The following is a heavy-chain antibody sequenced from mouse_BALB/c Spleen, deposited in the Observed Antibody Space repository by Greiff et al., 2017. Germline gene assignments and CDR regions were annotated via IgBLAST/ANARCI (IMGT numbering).Heavy chain of an antibody. CDR2: IYPGNSDT. D-gene: IGHD3-2*01. CDR3: TRGGLRQLGLRMDY. CDR1: GYTFTSYW. V-gene: IGHV1-5*01. J-gene: IGHJ4*01. Sequence: VQLQQSGTVLARPGASVKMSCKASGYTFTSYWMHWVKQRPGQGLEWIGAIYPGNSDTSYNQKFKGKAKLTAVTSTSTAYMELSSLTNEDSAVYYCTRGGLRQLGLRMDYWGQGTSVTVSS.